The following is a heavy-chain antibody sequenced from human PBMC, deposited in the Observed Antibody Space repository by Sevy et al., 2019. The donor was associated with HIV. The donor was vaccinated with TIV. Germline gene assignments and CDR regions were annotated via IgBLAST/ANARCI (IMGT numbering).Heavy chain of an antibody. J-gene: IGHJ5*02. V-gene: IGHV3-48*02. D-gene: IGHD6-19*01. CDR1: GFTFSRDS. CDR3: ALPGSGWFEFDA. CDR2: IRSTGPTI. Sequence: AGSLRLSCVASGFTFSRDSMNWVRQAPGKELEWVSNIRSTGPTIYYADSVKGRFTISRDNAKNSLYLQMNSLREEDTAVYYCALPGSGWFEFDAWGQGTLVTVSS.